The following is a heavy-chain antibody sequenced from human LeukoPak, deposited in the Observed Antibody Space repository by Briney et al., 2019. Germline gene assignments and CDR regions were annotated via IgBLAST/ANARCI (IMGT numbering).Heavy chain of an antibody. J-gene: IGHJ6*02. Sequence: ASVKVSCKASGYTFTSYGISWVRQAPGQGLEWMGWISAYNGNTNYAQKLQGRVTMTTDTSTSTAYMELRSLRSDDTAVYYCARVRQYPLYYYYGMDVWGQGTTVTVSS. CDR3: ARVRQYPLYYYYGMDV. V-gene: IGHV1-18*01. CDR1: GYTFTSYG. D-gene: IGHD2-2*01. CDR2: ISAYNGNT.